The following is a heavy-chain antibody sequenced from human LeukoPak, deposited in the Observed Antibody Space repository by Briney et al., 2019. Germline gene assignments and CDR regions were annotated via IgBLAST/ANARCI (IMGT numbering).Heavy chain of an antibody. V-gene: IGHV1-2*02. CDR1: GYTFTGYY. D-gene: IGHD3-3*01. CDR2: INPNSGGT. CDR3: AREPGITIFGVVIMGAFDI. Sequence: ASVKVSCKASGYTFTGYYMHWVRQAPGQGLEWMGWINPNSGGTNYAQKFQGRVTMTRDTSISTAYMELSRLRSDDTAVYYCAREPGITIFGVVIMGAFDIWGQGTMVTVSS. J-gene: IGHJ3*02.